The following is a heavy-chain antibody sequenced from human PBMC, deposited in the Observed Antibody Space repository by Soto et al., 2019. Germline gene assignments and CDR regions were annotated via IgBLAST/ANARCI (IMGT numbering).Heavy chain of an antibody. CDR3: ASGYTICGVVIPPDV. CDR2: INPNSGGT. CDR1: GYTFTGYY. V-gene: IGHV1-2*04. D-gene: IGHD3-3*01. J-gene: IGHJ6*04. Sequence: ASVKVSCKASGYTFTGYYMHWVRQAPGQGLEWMGWINPNSGGTNYAQKFQGWVTMTRDTSISTAYMELSRLRSDDTAVYYCASGYTICGVVIPPDVWGKGTTVTVSS.